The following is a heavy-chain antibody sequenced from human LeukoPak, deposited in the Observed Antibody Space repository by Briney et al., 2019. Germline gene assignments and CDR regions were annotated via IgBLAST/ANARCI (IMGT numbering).Heavy chain of an antibody. CDR2: IYYSGST. J-gene: IGHJ5*02. CDR3: ARGIREYGDYVVANWFDP. CDR1: GGSVSSGSYY. D-gene: IGHD4-17*01. V-gene: IGHV4-61*01. Sequence: PSETLSLTCTVSGGSVSSGSYYWSWIRQPPGKGLEWIGYIYYSGSTNYNPSLKSRVTISVDTSKNQFYLKLSSVTAADTAVYYCARGIREYGDYVVANWFDPWGQGTLVTVSS.